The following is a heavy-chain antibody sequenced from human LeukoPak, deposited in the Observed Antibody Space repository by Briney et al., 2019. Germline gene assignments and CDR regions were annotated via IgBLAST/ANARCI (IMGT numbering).Heavy chain of an antibody. J-gene: IGHJ5*02. Sequence: SETLSLTCTVSGDSISSYYWNWIRQSPGKGLEWIGYIYDSGSTNYNPSLKSRVTISVDTSKHQFSLNLRSATAADTAVYYCAASGTYSNWFDPWGQGTQVIVSS. D-gene: IGHD1-26*01. CDR2: IYDSGST. CDR1: GDSISSYY. V-gene: IGHV4-59*01. CDR3: AASGTYSNWFDP.